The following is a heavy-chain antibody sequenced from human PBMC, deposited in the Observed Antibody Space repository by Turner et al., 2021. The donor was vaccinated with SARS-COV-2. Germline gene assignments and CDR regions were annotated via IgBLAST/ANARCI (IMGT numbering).Heavy chain of an antibody. CDR1: GHTFTSYG. V-gene: IGHV1-18*01. D-gene: IGHD3-10*01. CDR2: ISAYNGNT. Sequence: QVQLVQSGPEGKKPGAPVKVSCKASGHTFTSYGITWVRQAPGQGLEWMGCISAYNGNTNYAQKPQGRVTMTTDTSTSTAYMELRGLRSDDTAGYYCARAYGSGSYGHYYGMDVWGQGTTVTVSS. CDR3: ARAYGSGSYGHYYGMDV. J-gene: IGHJ6*02.